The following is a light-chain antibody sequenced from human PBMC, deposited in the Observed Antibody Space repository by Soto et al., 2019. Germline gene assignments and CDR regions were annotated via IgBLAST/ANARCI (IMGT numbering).Light chain of an antibody. CDR1: QSVGSF. CDR2: DAS. Sequence: EIVLTQSPATLSLSPGERATLSCRASQSVGSFLAWYRQKSGQTPRLLIYDASKRAPGIPARFSGSGSGTDFTLTISSLEPEDFAVYYCQQRSNWPPITFGQGTRLEIK. CDR3: QQRSNWPPIT. V-gene: IGKV3-11*01. J-gene: IGKJ5*01.